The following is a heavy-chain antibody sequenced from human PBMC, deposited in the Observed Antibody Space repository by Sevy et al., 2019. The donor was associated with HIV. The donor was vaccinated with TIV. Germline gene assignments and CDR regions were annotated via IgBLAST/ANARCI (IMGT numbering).Heavy chain of an antibody. Sequence: GGSLRLSCAASGFTFSTYWMSWVRQTPGKGLEWVAVIWYDGSNKYYADSVKGRFTISRDNSKNTLYLQMNSLRAEDTAVYYCARDRNGYFDYWGQGTLVTVSS. V-gene: IGHV3-33*08. CDR1: GFTFSTYW. CDR2: IWYDGSNK. CDR3: ARDRNGYFDY. J-gene: IGHJ4*02. D-gene: IGHD2-8*01.